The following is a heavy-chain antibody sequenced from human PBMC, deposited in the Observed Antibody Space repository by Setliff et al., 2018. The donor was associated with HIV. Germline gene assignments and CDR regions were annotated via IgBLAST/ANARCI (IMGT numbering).Heavy chain of an antibody. Sequence: GGSLRLSCAASGFIFSTYDMAWVRQAPGKGLEWVSSISGSGDSTYSADSVKGRFTIYKDNSKNTLYLQMNNLRTEDTAIYYCVRDPTVPSPDYFDYWGQGTLVTVSS. D-gene: IGHD4-4*01. J-gene: IGHJ4*02. CDR3: VRDPTVPSPDYFDY. CDR1: GFIFSTYD. V-gene: IGHV3-23*01. CDR2: ISGSGDST.